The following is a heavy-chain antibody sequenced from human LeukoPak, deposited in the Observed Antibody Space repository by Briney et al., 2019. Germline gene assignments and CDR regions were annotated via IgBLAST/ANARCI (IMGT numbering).Heavy chain of an antibody. CDR2: ISGSGGST. CDR3: TTSLYCSSTSCYPFESFFDY. V-gene: IGHV3-23*01. J-gene: IGHJ4*02. D-gene: IGHD2-2*01. CDR1: GFTFSSYA. Sequence: GGSLRLSCAASGFTFSSYAMSWVRQAPGKGLEWVSAISGSGGSTYYADSVKGRFTISRDNSKNTLYLQMNSLRAEDTAVYCCTTSLYCSSTSCYPFESFFDYWGQGTLVTVSS.